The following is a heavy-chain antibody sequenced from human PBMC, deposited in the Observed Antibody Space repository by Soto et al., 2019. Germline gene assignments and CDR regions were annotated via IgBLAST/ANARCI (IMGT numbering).Heavy chain of an antibody. CDR1: GYTFTSYY. Sequence: QVQLVQSGAEVKKPGASVKVSCKASGYTFTSYYMHWVRQAPGQGLEWMGIINPSGGSTSYAQKFRGGVTMTRDTSTSTVYMELSSLRSEDTAVYYCARGWPSLYCSSTSCYSTDFDYWGQGTLVTVSS. J-gene: IGHJ4*02. V-gene: IGHV1-46*01. CDR3: ARGWPSLYCSSTSCYSTDFDY. D-gene: IGHD2-2*01. CDR2: INPSGGST.